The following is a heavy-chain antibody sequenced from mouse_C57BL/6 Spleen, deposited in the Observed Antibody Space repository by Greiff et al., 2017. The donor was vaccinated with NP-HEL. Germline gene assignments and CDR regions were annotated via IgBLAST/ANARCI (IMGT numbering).Heavy chain of an antibody. D-gene: IGHD2-4*01. CDR2: LNPSTGGT. CDR3: ARDPYYDYDGVFAY. CDR1: VYTFTSYW. J-gene: IGHJ3*01. V-gene: IGHV1-53*01. Sequence: VQLQQPGTELVKPGASVKLSCKASVYTFTSYWMHWVTQRPGQGLEWLGNLNPSTGGTNYNEQFKNKATLTVDKSSSTAYMQLSSLTSEDSAVYYCARDPYYDYDGVFAYWGQGTLVTFSA.